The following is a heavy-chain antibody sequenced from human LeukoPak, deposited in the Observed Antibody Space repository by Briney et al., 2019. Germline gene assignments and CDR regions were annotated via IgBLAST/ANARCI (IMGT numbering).Heavy chain of an antibody. J-gene: IGHJ3*02. Sequence: GGSLRLSCAASGFTFSGSAMHWVRQASGKGLEWVGRIRSKANSYATAYAASVKGRFTISRDDSKNTAYLQMNSLKTEDTAVYYCTRHEGSGWYDGFDAFDIWGQGTMVTVSS. V-gene: IGHV3-73*01. CDR3: TRHEGSGWYDGFDAFDI. CDR1: GFTFSGSA. CDR2: IRSKANSYAT. D-gene: IGHD6-19*01.